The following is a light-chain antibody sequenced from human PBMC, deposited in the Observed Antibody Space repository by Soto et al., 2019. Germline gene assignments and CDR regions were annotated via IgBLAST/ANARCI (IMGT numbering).Light chain of an antibody. CDR1: QSVRSN. J-gene: IGKJ4*01. CDR3: QHYNNLWG. CDR2: GAS. Sequence: EIVMTQSPATLSVSPGERVTLSCRASQSVRSNLAWYQQKPGQVPRVLIYGASTRAIGIPDRFSGSGSGTEFTHTISSLQSEDFAVYYCQHYNNLWGFGGGTKVEIK. V-gene: IGKV3-15*01.